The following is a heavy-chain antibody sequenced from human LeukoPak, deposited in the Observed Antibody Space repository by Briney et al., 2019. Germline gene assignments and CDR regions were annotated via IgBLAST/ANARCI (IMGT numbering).Heavy chain of an antibody. Sequence: SETLSLTCSVSGGSISRYHWSWVRQPPGKGLEWIGYIYYSGSTNSNPSLKSRVTVSLDTSKNKFSLKLNSVNAADTAVYYCSRLTANYFGDERVYYFDYWGQGTLVTVSS. CDR2: IYYSGST. D-gene: IGHD3-10*01. V-gene: IGHV4-59*08. J-gene: IGHJ4*02. CDR3: SRLTANYFGDERVYYFDY. CDR1: GGSISRYH.